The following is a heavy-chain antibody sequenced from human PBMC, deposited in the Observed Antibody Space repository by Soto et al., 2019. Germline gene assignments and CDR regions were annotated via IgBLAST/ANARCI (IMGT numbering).Heavy chain of an antibody. CDR1: GGTIIINA. CDR3: ARGWDYYDSSGYPSPFDY. CDR2: IIPIFGTA. D-gene: IGHD3-22*01. V-gene: IGHV1-69*13. J-gene: IGHJ4*02. Sequence: PVKATCKASGGTIIINAISWVRQALGQGLECMGGIIPIFGTANYAQKFQGRVTITADESTSTAYMELSSLRSEDTAVYYCARGWDYYDSSGYPSPFDYWGQGGLVTV.